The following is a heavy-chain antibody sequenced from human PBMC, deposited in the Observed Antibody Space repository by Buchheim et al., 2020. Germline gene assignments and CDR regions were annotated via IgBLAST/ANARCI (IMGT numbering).Heavy chain of an antibody. V-gene: IGHV3-30*18. D-gene: IGHD3-10*01. CDR3: ANGIYGSGSYILLLVEYFQH. J-gene: IGHJ1*01. CDR2: ISYDGSNK. Sequence: QVQLVESGGGVVQPGRSLRLSCAASGFTFSSYGMHWVRQAPGKGLEWVAVISYDGSNKYYADSVKGRFTISRDNSKNTLYLQMNSLRAEDTAVYYCANGIYGSGSYILLLVEYFQHWGQGTL. CDR1: GFTFSSYG.